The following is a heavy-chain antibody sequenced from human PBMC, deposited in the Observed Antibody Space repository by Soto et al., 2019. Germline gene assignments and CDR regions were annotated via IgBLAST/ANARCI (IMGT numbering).Heavy chain of an antibody. D-gene: IGHD6-6*01. CDR2: TYYRSKWYN. CDR3: ASAHSSSAYYYYYYGMDV. V-gene: IGHV6-1*01. Sequence: SQTLSLTCAISGDSVSSNSAAWNWIRQSPSRGLEWLGRTYYRSKWYNDYAVSVKSRITINPDTSKSQFSLQLNSVTPEDTAVYYCASAHSSSAYYYYYYGMDVWGQGTTVTVSS. CDR1: GDSVSSNSAA. J-gene: IGHJ6*02.